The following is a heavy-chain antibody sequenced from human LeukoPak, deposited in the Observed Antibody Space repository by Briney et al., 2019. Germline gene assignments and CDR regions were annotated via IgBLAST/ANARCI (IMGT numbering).Heavy chain of an antibody. CDR3: ARLPSTVAGWFDY. CDR2: IKQDGSEK. Sequence: GGSLRLSCAASGFTFSSYWMSWVRQAPGKGLEWVANIKQDGSEKYYVDSVKGRFTISRDNAKNSLYLQMNSLRAEDTAVYYCARLPSTVAGWFDYWGQGTLVTVSP. D-gene: IGHD6-19*01. CDR1: GFTFSSYW. V-gene: IGHV3-7*01. J-gene: IGHJ4*02.